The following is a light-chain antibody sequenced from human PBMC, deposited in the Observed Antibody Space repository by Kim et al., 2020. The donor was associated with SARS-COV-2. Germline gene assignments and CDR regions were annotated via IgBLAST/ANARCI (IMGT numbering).Light chain of an antibody. J-gene: IGLJ2*01. CDR2: VNS. CDR1: SANIGAYYD. CDR3: QSYDSSRVV. V-gene: IGLV1-40*01. Sequence: QSVLTQPPSVSGAPGQRITISCTGSSANIGAYYDVHWYQQHPGTAPKLIIYVNSNRPSGVPNRFSGSKSGTTASLTITGLQAEDEADYCCQSYDSSRVVFGGGTQLTVL.